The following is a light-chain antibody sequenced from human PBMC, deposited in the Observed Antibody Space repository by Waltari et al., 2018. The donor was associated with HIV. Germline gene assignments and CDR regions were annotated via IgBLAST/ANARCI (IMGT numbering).Light chain of an antibody. CDR2: DNN. CDR1: SSNIGNNY. J-gene: IGLJ3*02. CDR3: GTWDTSLSAGV. V-gene: IGLV1-51*01. Sequence: QSVLTQPPSVSAAPGQKVVISCSGSSSNIGNNYVSWFQQLPGKAPKFIIYDNNKRPSGIPDRFSGSRSGTSATLSITGLQTGDEADYYCGTWDTSLSAGVFGGGTKVTVL.